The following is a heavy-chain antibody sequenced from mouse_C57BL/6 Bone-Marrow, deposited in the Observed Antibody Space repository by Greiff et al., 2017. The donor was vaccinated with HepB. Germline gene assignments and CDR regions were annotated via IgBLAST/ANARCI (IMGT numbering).Heavy chain of an antibody. J-gene: IGHJ4*01. D-gene: IGHD2-10*01. CDR2: IDPENGDT. Sequence: VQLQQPGAELVRPGASVKLSCTASGFNIKDDYMHWVKQRPEQGLEWIGWIDPENGDTEYASKFQGKATITADTSSNTAYLQLSSLTSEDTAVYYCTTTYYHYYAMDYWGQGTSVTVSS. V-gene: IGHV14-4*01. CDR3: TTTYYHYYAMDY. CDR1: GFNIKDDY.